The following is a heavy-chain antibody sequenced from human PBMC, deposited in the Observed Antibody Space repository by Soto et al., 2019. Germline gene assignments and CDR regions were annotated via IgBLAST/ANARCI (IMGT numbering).Heavy chain of an antibody. CDR1: GFTFSSYG. CDR3: AKDNYGDYDYYYYVGMDV. D-gene: IGHD4-17*01. CDR2: ISYDGSNK. J-gene: IGHJ6*02. V-gene: IGHV3-30*18. Sequence: QVQLVESGGGVVQPGRSLRLSCAASGFTFSSYGMHWVRQAPGKGLEWVAVISYDGSNKYYADSVKGRFTISRDNSKNTLYLQMNSLRAEDTAVYYCAKDNYGDYDYYYYVGMDVWGQGTTVTVSS.